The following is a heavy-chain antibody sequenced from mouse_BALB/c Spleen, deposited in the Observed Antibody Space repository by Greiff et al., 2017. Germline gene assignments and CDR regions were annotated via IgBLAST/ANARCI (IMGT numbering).Heavy chain of an antibody. CDR3: ASDYYGSSWFAY. D-gene: IGHD1-1*01. CDR2: IDPANGNT. CDR1: GFNIKDTY. V-gene: IGHV14-3*02. Sequence: EVKLVESGAELVKPGASVKLSCTASGFNIKDTYMHWVKQRPEQGLEWIGRIDPANGNTKYDPKFQGKATITADTSSNTAYLQLSSLTSEDTAVYYCASDYYGSSWFAYWGQGTLVTVSA. J-gene: IGHJ3*01.